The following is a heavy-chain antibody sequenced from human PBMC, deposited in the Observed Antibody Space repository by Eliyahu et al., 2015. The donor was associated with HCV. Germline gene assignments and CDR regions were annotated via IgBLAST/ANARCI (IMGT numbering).Heavy chain of an antibody. V-gene: IGHV4-59*01. D-gene: IGHD6-19*01. CDR1: GGSIPTXY. CDR2: IHXSGST. CDR3: ASGGGGIAVAGTGGWFDP. Sequence: QVQLQESGPGLVKPSETLSLTCTVSGGSIPTXYWSXIRQPPGKGLXWMGYIHXSGSTNYNPXLKXRVTISVDTSKNQFSLNLTSVTAADTAVYYCASGGGGIAVAGTGGWFDPWGQGTLVTVSS. J-gene: IGHJ5*02.